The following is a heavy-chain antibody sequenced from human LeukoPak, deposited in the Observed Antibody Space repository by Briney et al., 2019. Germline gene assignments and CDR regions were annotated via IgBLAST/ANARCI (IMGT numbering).Heavy chain of an antibody. CDR1: LESLSNYQ. V-gene: IGHV4-34*01. CDR3: ARGGSAPLDTGTDGAGYYYFDN. J-gene: IGHJ4*02. D-gene: IGHD1-14*01. CDR2: INHVGSS. Sequence: SETLSLTCAVHLESLSNYQWTWIRQSPEKGLEWIGKINHVGSSNYNPSLKTRVTVSLEAPKNQVSLELRSVTAADKAVYYCARGGSAPLDTGTDGAGYYYFDNWGQGILVTVSS.